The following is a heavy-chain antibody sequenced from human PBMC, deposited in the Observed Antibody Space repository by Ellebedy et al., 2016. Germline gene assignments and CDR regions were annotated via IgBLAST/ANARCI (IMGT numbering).Heavy chain of an antibody. J-gene: IGHJ4*02. V-gene: IGHV3-48*03. CDR3: ARDPQGFLDHFDY. D-gene: IGHD3/OR15-3a*01. CDR1: GFTFSSYP. CDR2: INGGGVTT. Sequence: GESLKISCAASGFTFSSYPMYWVRQAPGKGLEWVSYINGGGVTTHYADSVEGRFTISRDNGKKSLYLQMNNLTAEDTALYYCARDPQGFLDHFDYWGQGIQVTVSS.